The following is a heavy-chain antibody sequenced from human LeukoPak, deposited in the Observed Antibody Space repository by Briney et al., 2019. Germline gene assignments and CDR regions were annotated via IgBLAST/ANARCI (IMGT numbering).Heavy chain of an antibody. CDR1: GGTFSSYA. D-gene: IGHD1-1*01. CDR3: ARSQIPGTTTPSFDY. CDR2: IIPIFGTA. J-gene: IGHJ4*02. V-gene: IGHV1-69*13. Sequence: ASVKVSCKASGGTFSSYAISWVRQAPGQGLEWMGGIIPIFGTASYAQKFQGRVTITADESTSTAYMELSSLRSEDTAVYYCARSQIPGTTTPSFDYWGQGTLVTVSS.